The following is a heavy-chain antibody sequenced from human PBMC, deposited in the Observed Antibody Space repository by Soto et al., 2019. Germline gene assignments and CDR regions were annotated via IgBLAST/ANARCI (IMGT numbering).Heavy chain of an antibody. CDR2: IYYSGST. D-gene: IGHD4-17*01. CDR3: AWGTYGDYGLGIDY. V-gene: IGHV4-31*03. Sequence: QVQLQESGPGLVKPSQTLSLTCTVSGGSISSGGYYWSWIRQHPGKGLEWIGYIYYSGSTYYNPSLKRRVTISVDTSKNQFSLKLSFVTTADTAVYYCAWGTYGDYGLGIDYWGQGNLVTVS. J-gene: IGHJ4*02. CDR1: GGSISSGGYY.